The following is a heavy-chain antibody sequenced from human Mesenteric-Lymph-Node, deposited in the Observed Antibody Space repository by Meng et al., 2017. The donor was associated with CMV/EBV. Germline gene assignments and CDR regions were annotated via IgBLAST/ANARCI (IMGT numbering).Heavy chain of an antibody. CDR2: ISWNSGSI. Sequence: SLKISCAASGFTVSSNYMSWVRQAPGKGLGWVSGISWNSGSIGYADSVRGRFTISRDNAKNSLFLQMNSLRPEDTALYYCAKDLGTVRQYGIDVWGQGTTVTVSS. D-gene: IGHD1/OR15-1a*01. CDR3: AKDLGTVRQYGIDV. J-gene: IGHJ6*02. V-gene: IGHV3-9*01. CDR1: GFTVSSNY.